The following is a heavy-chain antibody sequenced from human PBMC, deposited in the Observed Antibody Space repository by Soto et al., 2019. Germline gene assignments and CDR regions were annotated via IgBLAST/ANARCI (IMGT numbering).Heavy chain of an antibody. Sequence: SVKVSCKVSGGAFTNYSLNWVRHAPGQGLEWLGGIIPLHNTSNYSLKLLGRGSVTADISSNTVYMHLSGLTSDDTATYYCAIWSNWNPLYYRGMDVWGQGTTVTV. CDR2: IIPLHNTS. CDR1: GGAFTNYS. V-gene: IGHV1-69*08. D-gene: IGHD1-20*01. CDR3: AIWSNWNPLYYRGMDV. J-gene: IGHJ6*02.